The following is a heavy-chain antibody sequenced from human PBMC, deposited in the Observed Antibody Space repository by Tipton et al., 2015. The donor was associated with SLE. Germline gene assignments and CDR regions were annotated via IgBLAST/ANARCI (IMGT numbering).Heavy chain of an antibody. CDR3: ARGGYYDFWSGSYYYYYMDV. Sequence: TLSLTCTVSGYSISSGYYWGWIRQPPGKGLEWIGSIYHSGSTYYNPSLKSRVTISVDTSKNQFSLKLSSVTAADTAVYYCARGGYYDFWSGSYYYYYMDVWGKGTTVTVSS. V-gene: IGHV4-38-2*02. J-gene: IGHJ6*03. CDR2: IYHSGST. D-gene: IGHD3-3*01. CDR1: GYSISSGYY.